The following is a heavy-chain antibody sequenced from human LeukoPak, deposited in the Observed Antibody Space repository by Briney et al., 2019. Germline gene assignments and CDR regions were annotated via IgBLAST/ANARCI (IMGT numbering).Heavy chain of an antibody. CDR1: GYTFTSYG. V-gene: IGHV1-46*01. J-gene: IGHJ5*02. CDR2: INPSGGST. CDR3: ATLIVGATGGWFDP. D-gene: IGHD1-26*01. Sequence: ASVKVSCKASGYTFTSYGISWVRQAPGQGLEWMGIINPSGGSTSYAQKFQGRVTMTRDMSTSTVYMELSSLRSEDTAVYYCATLIVGATGGWFDPWGQGTLVTVSS.